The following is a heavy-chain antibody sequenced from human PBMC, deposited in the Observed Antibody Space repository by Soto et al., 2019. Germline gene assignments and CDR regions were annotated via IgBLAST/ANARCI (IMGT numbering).Heavy chain of an antibody. V-gene: IGHV3-23*01. CDR1: GFTFKNFG. CDR3: AKGGPFTGGFDP. D-gene: IGHD3-16*01. J-gene: IGHJ5*02. CDR2: VSGGGENT. Sequence: LRLSCTASGFTFKNFGMAWVRQAPGKGLEWVSTVSGGGENTHYTDSVNGRFTVSRDNSKNTVYLQMNSLRPDDTAIYYCAKGGPFTGGFDPWGQGTLVTVSS.